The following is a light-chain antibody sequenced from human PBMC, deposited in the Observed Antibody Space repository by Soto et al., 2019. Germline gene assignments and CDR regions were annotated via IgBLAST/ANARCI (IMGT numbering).Light chain of an antibody. Sequence: SALTQPASVSGSPGQSITISCTGTSSDVGLYDYVSWYQQHPGKAPQLMIYAVSNRPSGVFTRFSASKSGNTASLFISGLQAEDEADYYCSSYTSDSSYVFGSGTKVTVL. V-gene: IGLV2-14*01. J-gene: IGLJ1*01. CDR3: SSYTSDSSYV. CDR1: SSDVGLYDY. CDR2: AVS.